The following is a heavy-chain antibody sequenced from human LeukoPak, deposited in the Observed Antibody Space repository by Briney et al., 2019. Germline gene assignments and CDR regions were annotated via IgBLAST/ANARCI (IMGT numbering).Heavy chain of an antibody. D-gene: IGHD6-13*01. Sequence: SETLSLTCTVSGGSISSGGYYWSWIRQHPGKGLEWIGYIYNSGITYSNPSLKSRVTISVDTSKNQFTLELTSITAADTAVYYCAGGPNWDIAAIDNWFDPWGQGTLVTVSS. J-gene: IGHJ5*02. CDR3: AGGPNWDIAAIDNWFDP. CDR2: IYNSGIT. V-gene: IGHV4-31*03. CDR1: GGSISSGGYY.